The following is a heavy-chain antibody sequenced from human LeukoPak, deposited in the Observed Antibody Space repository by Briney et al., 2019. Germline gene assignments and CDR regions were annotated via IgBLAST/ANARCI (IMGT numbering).Heavy chain of an antibody. CDR3: AKATYYYGSGASEYFDY. D-gene: IGHD3-10*01. V-gene: IGHV3-23*01. J-gene: IGHJ4*02. Sequence: GGSLRLSCEASGFTFGSHAMYWVRQAPGKGLEWVAGIFGGGGSPHYADSVKGRFTISRDNSKNTLYLQMNSLRADDTAVYYCAKATYYYGSGASEYFDYWGLGILVTVSS. CDR2: IFGGGGSP. CDR1: GFTFGSHA.